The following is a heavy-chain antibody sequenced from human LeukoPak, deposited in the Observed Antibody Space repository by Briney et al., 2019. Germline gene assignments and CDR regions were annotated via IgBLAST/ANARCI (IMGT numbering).Heavy chain of an antibody. CDR2: ISASGSTI. CDR3: ARGQWLVRGVYFDY. CDR1: GFSFSSYQ. V-gene: IGHV3-48*03. J-gene: IGHJ4*02. Sequence: PGGSLRLSCAASGFSFSSYQMNWVRQAPGKGLEWVSYISASGSTIYYADSVKGRFTFSRDHSKNLLYLQMNSLRAEDTAVYYCARGQWLVRGVYFDYWGQGTLVTVSS. D-gene: IGHD6-19*01.